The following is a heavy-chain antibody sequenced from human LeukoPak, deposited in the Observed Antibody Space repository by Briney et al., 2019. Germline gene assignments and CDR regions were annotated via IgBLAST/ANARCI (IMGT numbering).Heavy chain of an antibody. CDR1: GYTFTSYW. D-gene: IGHD6-19*01. V-gene: IGHV5-51*01. CDR3: AKLGSGWNYFDY. J-gene: IGHJ4*02. Sequence: GESLKISCRGSGYTFTSYWIAWVRQMPGKGLEWMGIIYPGDSDTRYSPSFQGQVTISADKSINTAYLQWSSLKASDTAVYYCAKLGSGWNYFDYWGQGTLVTVSS. CDR2: IYPGDSDT.